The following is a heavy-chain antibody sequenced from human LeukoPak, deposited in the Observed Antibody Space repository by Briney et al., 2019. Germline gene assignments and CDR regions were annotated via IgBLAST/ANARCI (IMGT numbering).Heavy chain of an antibody. Sequence: PGRSLRLSCAASGFAFDDYAMHWVRQAPGKGLEWVSGINWSSDIIAYADSVKGRFTISRDNAKNSLYLQMNSLRADDMALYYYARKRGDDYSDYYFDYWGQGTLVTVSS. D-gene: IGHD4-11*01. CDR2: INWSSDII. CDR3: ARKRGDDYSDYYFDY. J-gene: IGHJ4*02. CDR1: GFAFDDYA. V-gene: IGHV3-9*03.